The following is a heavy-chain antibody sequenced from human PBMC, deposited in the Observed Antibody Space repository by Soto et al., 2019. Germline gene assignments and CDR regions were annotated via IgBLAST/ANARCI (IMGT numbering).Heavy chain of an antibody. J-gene: IGHJ4*02. D-gene: IGHD5-12*01. Sequence: PSETLSLTCTVSGGSINTFYWGWVRQPAGKGLEWIGRTFSSGSTSFNPSLESRVAMSVDTSKNHFSLNLSSVTAADMAVYYCAREGSYSAYNFAHGIQLWSFDFWGQGALVTAPQ. CDR2: TFSSGST. V-gene: IGHV4-4*07. CDR3: AREGSYSAYNFAHGIQLWSFDF. CDR1: GGSINTFY.